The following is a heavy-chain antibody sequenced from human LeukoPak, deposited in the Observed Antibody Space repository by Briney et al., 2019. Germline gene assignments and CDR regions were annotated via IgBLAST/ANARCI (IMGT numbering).Heavy chain of an antibody. CDR3: AKDLGRITMIVVVITLDY. V-gene: IGHV3-53*01. Sequence: PGGSLRLSCAASGFTVSSNYMSWVRQAQGKGLEWVSVIYSGGSTYYSDSVKGRFTISRDNSKNTLYLQMNSPRAEDTAVYYCAKDLGRITMIVVVITLDYWGQGTLVTVSS. CDR2: IYSGGST. D-gene: IGHD3-22*01. CDR1: GFTVSSNY. J-gene: IGHJ4*02.